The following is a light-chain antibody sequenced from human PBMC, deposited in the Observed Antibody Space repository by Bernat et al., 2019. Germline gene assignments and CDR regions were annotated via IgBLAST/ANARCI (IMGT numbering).Light chain of an antibody. CDR3: QKYYSFPST. CDR2: AAS. V-gene: IGKV1D-8*04. CDR1: QGISSY. Sequence: VIWMTQSPSLLSASTGDRVILSCRMSQGISSYLACSQQKPGKAPELLIYAASTSQSGVPSRFSCSGSGTDFTLTISCLQSKDFATYYCQKYYSFPSTFGQGTKVDIK. J-gene: IGKJ1*01.